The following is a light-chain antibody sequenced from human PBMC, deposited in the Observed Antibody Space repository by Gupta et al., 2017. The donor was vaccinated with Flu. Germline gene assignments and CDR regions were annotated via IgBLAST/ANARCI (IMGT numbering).Light chain of an antibody. CDR3: QQGYSTPQT. CDR2: GAS. Sequence: PSAQTASVRDRVTKTCRASQSDSNFLDWYQQKPGKAPKLLIYGASTRQGGVPSRFSGSGSGTDFTLTINSLQPEDLATYYCQQGYSTPQTFGRGTRVEIK. V-gene: IGKV1-39*01. J-gene: IGKJ1*01. CDR1: QSDSNF.